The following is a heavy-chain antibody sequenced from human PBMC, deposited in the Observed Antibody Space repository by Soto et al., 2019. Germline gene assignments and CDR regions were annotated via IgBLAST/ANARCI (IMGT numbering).Heavy chain of an antibody. Sequence: SETLSLTCTVSGGSISSYYWSWIRQPPGKGLEWIGYIYYRGSTNYNPSFKSRVTISVDTSKNQFSLKLNSVTAADTAVYYCARDFFTGLTRFDYWGQGTLVTVSS. D-gene: IGHD2-21*02. CDR1: GGSISSYY. CDR3: ARDFFTGLTRFDY. CDR2: IYYRGST. V-gene: IGHV4-59*01. J-gene: IGHJ4*02.